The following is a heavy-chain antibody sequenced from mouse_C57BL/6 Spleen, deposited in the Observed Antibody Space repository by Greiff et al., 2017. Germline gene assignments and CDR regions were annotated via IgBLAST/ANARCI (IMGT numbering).Heavy chain of an antibody. CDR2: IHPNSGST. CDR1: GYTFTSYW. D-gene: IGHD2-3*01. V-gene: IGHV1-64*01. Sequence: QVQLQQPGAELVKPGASVKLSCKASGYTFTSYWMPWVKQRPGQGLEWIGMIHPNSGSTNYNEKFKSKATLTVDKSSSTAYMQLSSLTSEDSAVYYCARGGYDRAGDYWGQGTTLTVSS. CDR3: ARGGYDRAGDY. J-gene: IGHJ2*01.